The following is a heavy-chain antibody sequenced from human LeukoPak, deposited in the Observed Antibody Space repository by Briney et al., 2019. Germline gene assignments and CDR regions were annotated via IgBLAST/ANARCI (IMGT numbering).Heavy chain of an antibody. CDR1: GFTFGDYG. CDR3: TRYSSGWPYYHYGMDV. J-gene: IGHJ6*02. V-gene: IGHV3-49*04. D-gene: IGHD6-19*01. Sequence: GGSLRLSCTASGFTFGDYGMSWVRQAPGKGLEWVGFIRSKAYGGTTEYAASVKGRFTISRDDSKSIAYLQMNSLKTEDTAVYYCTRYSSGWPYYHYGMDVWGQGTTVTVSS. CDR2: IRSKAYGGTT.